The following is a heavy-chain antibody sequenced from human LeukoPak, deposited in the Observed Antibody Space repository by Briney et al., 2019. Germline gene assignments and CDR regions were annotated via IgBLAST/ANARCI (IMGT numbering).Heavy chain of an antibody. D-gene: IGHD3-22*01. CDR2: IIPIFGTA. CDR1: GGTFSSYA. J-gene: IGHJ4*02. Sequence: ASVKVSCKASGGTFSSYAISWVRQAPGQGLEWMGGIIPIFGTANYAQKFQGRVTITADESTSAAYMELSSLRSEDTAVYYCARDKGKGYYDSSGYYDLDYWGQGTLVTVSS. V-gene: IGHV1-69*13. CDR3: ARDKGKGYYDSSGYYDLDY.